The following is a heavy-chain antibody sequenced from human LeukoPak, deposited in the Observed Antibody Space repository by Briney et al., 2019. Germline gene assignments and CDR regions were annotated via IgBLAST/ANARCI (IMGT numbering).Heavy chain of an antibody. Sequence: GGSLRLSCAASGFTVSGNYMSWVRQAPGKGVECVSVIYSGGSTYYADSVKGRFTISRDNSKNTLYLQMNSLRAEDTAVYYCARGREAPPYYYDSSGYEFDYWGQGTLVTVSS. CDR2: IYSGGST. CDR1: GFTVSGNY. CDR3: ARGREAPPYYYDSSGYEFDY. J-gene: IGHJ4*02. D-gene: IGHD3-22*01. V-gene: IGHV3-66*01.